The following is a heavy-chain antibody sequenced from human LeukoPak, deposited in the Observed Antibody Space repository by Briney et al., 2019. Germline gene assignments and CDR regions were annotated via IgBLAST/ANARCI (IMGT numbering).Heavy chain of an antibody. CDR3: ATSGRSLGDAFDI. D-gene: IGHD1-26*01. Sequence: GESLKISCNGSGYSSTSYWISWVRQMPGKGLEWMGRIDPSDSYTNYSPSFQGHVTISADKSISTAYLQWSSLEASDTAMYYCATSGRSLGDAFDIWGQGTIVAASS. CDR1: GYSSTSYW. V-gene: IGHV5-10-1*01. J-gene: IGHJ3*02. CDR2: IDPSDSYT.